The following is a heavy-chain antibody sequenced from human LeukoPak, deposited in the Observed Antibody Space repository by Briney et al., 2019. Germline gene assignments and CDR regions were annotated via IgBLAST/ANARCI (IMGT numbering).Heavy chain of an antibody. CDR3: VRGTGYNVFDY. J-gene: IGHJ4*02. V-gene: IGHV3-74*01. Sequence: GRSLRLSCAASGLTFSSYWMHWARQAPGKGLVWVSRINSDGSSTSYADSVKGRFTISRDNAKNTLYLQMNSLRAEGTAVYYCVRGTGYNVFDYWGQRTLVTVSS. D-gene: IGHD1-1*01. CDR1: GLTFSSYW. CDR2: INSDGSST.